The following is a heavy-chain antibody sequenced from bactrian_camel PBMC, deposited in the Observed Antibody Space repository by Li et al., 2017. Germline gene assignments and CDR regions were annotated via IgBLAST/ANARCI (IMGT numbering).Heavy chain of an antibody. CDR3: ALKWAGGCWPLTYEYNY. CDR1: GFTFSQHS. Sequence: VQLVESGGGMVQPGGSLRLSCAAAGFTFSQHSIHWTRQAPGKGLEWVSVMISTGGRTYYADSVKGRFTISKDSAENTLYLRMNSLKPEDTAMYYCALKWAGGCWPLTYEYNYWGQGTQVTVS. J-gene: IGHJ4*01. V-gene: IGHV3S40*01. CDR2: MISTGGRT. D-gene: IGHD1*01.